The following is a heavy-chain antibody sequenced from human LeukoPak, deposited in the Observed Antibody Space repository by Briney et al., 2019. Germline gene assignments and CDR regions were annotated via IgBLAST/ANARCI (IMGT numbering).Heavy chain of an antibody. V-gene: IGHV1-18*01. CDR3: AKAYDWNHAFDY. Sequence: GASVKVSCKASGYTFTNYGISWVRQAPGQGLEWMGWISAGNGDTKYAQNLQGRVTMTTDTSTSTAYMELRSLRSDDTAIYYCAKAYDWNHAFDYWGQGTLVTVSS. J-gene: IGHJ4*02. CDR2: ISAGNGDT. D-gene: IGHD1-14*01. CDR1: GYTFTNYG.